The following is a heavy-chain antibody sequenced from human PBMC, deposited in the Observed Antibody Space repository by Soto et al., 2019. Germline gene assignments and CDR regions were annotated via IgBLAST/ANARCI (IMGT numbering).Heavy chain of an antibody. Sequence: PSETLSLTCTVSGDSIISYYWSWIRQPPGKGLEWIGYIYYSGSANYNPSLKSRVTLSVDTSRNQFSLKLSSVTAADTAVYFCARGYDSSLGDYYGLDVWGQGTTVTVSS. D-gene: IGHD3-22*01. V-gene: IGHV4-59*01. CDR2: IYYSGSA. J-gene: IGHJ6*02. CDR1: GDSIISYY. CDR3: ARGYDSSLGDYYGLDV.